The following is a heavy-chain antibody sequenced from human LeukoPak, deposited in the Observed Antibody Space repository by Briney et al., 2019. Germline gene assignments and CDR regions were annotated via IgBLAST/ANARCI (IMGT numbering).Heavy chain of an antibody. Sequence: ASVKVSCKASGYTFTSYGISWVREAPGQGLEWMGWISAYNGNTNYAQKLEGRVTMTTDTSTSTAYMELRSLRSDDTAVYYCAILSYYFDYWGQGTLVSVSS. CDR3: AILSYYFDY. J-gene: IGHJ4*02. CDR2: ISAYNGNT. V-gene: IGHV1-18*01. CDR1: GYTFTSYG. D-gene: IGHD3-9*01.